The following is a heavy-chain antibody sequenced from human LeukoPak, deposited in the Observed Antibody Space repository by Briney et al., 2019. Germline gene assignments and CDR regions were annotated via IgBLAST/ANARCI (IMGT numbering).Heavy chain of an antibody. CDR2: ISYDGSNK. CDR3: AKDQEWFGELLGSGAFDI. CDR1: GVTFISYG. V-gene: IGHV3-30*18. J-gene: IGHJ3*02. D-gene: IGHD3-10*01. Sequence: GGSLRLSCAASGVTFISYGMHWVREAPGKGVEWVAVISYDGSNKYYADSVKGRFTISRDNSKNTLYLQMNSLRAEDTAVYYCAKDQEWFGELLGSGAFDIWGQGTMVTVSS.